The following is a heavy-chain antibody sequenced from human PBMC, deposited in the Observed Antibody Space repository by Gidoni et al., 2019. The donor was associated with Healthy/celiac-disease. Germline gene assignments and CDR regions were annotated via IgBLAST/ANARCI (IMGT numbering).Heavy chain of an antibody. D-gene: IGHD6-13*01. CDR2: IIPIFGTA. CDR1: GGTFSRYA. CDR3: ASHSGSSWYHSYFDY. Sequence: QVQLVQSGAEVKKPGSSVKVSCKASGGTFSRYAISWVRQAPGQGLEWMGGIIPIFGTANDAQKFQGRVTITADESTSTAYMELSSLRSEDTAVYYCASHSGSSWYHSYFDYWGQGTLVTVSS. V-gene: IGHV1-69*01. J-gene: IGHJ4*02.